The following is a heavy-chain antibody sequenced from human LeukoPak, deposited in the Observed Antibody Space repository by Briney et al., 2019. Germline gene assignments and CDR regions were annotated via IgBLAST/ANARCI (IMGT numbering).Heavy chain of an antibody. D-gene: IGHD2-21*01. J-gene: IGHJ6*03. Sequence: SETLSLTCSVSGYSISSGYYWTWIRQPPGKGLEWIGNMFHSGSTYNNPSLKSRVTISVDTSKNQFSLQLSSVTAADTAVCYCAREGLRDYYYYMDVWGKGTTVTISS. CDR1: GYSISSGYY. CDR3: AREGLRDYYYYMDV. CDR2: MFHSGST. V-gene: IGHV4-38-2*02.